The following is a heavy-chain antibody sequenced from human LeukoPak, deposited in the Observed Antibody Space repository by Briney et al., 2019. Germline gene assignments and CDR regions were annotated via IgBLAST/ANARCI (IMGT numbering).Heavy chain of an antibody. V-gene: IGHV3-48*02. D-gene: IGHD2-2*01. Sequence: GGSLRLSCAASGFTLSNYRMNWVRQAPGKGLEWVSYISSDSTTRYYADSVKGRFTISRDNAKNSLYLQMNNLRDEDTAVYYCARENIVVVPAATNWFDPWGQGTLVTVSS. J-gene: IGHJ5*02. CDR2: ISSDSTTR. CDR3: ARENIVVVPAATNWFDP. CDR1: GFTLSNYR.